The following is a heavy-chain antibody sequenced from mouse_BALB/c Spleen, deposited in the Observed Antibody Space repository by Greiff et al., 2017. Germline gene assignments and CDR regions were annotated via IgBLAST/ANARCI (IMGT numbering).Heavy chain of an antibody. Sequence: VQLQQSGAELVKPGASVKLSCKASGYTFTSYWMHWVKQRPGQGLEWIGEINPSNGRTNYNEKFKSKATLTVDKSSSTAYMQLSSLTSEDSAVYYCARVGNYVFAYWGQGTLVTVSA. J-gene: IGHJ3*01. CDR3: ARVGNYVFAY. D-gene: IGHD2-1*01. CDR2: INPSNGRT. V-gene: IGHV1S81*02. CDR1: GYTFTSYW.